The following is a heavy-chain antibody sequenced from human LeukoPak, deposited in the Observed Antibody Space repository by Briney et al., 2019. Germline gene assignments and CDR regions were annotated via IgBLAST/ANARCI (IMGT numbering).Heavy chain of an antibody. Sequence: GGSLRLSCAASGFSFSSYWMSWVRQTPEKGLEFVANIDQGGSVRNYMDSLKGRCTISRDNAKKSLYLQMNSLRAEDTAVYYCVRGGGSFDSWGQGTLVTVSS. CDR1: GFSFSSYW. CDR2: IDQGGSVR. CDR3: VRGGGSFDS. D-gene: IGHD3-16*01. V-gene: IGHV3-7*04. J-gene: IGHJ4*02.